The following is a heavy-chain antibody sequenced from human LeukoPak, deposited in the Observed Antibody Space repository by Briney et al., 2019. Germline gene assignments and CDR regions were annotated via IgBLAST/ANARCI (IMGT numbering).Heavy chain of an antibody. CDR2: IYDTGT. D-gene: IGHD3-10*01. J-gene: IGHJ3*02. V-gene: IGHV4-39*07. CDR1: GDSISSSSYS. Sequence: PSETLSLTCTVSGDSISSSSYSWGWIRQPPGKGLEWIGTIYDTGTYYNPSLRSRLTISMDTSKNQFSLKLSSVTAADTAVYYCATEVITMVRGVIAHDALDIWGQGTMVTVSS. CDR3: ATEVITMVRGVIAHDALDI.